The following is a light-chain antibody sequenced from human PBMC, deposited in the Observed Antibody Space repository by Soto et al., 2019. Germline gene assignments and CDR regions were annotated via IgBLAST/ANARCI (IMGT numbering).Light chain of an antibody. Sequence: XSVLTQPPSGSGAPGQRGAISYTGSSSNIGAGYDVHWYQQLPGTAPKLLIYGDSNRPSGVPDRFSGSKSGTSASLAITGLQAEDEADYYCQSYDSSLSAFYVFGTGTKVTVL. V-gene: IGLV1-40*01. CDR2: GDS. CDR3: QSYDSSLSAFYV. J-gene: IGLJ1*01. CDR1: SSNIGAGYD.